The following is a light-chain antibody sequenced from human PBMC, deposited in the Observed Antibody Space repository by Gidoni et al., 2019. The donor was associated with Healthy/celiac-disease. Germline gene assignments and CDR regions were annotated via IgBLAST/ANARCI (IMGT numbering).Light chain of an antibody. J-gene: IGKJ4*01. CDR1: QSVSSSY. CDR2: GAS. V-gene: IGKV3-20*01. CDR3: QQYGSSHLT. Sequence: EIVLTQSPGTLSLSPGERATLSCRASQSVSSSYLAWYQQKPGQAPRLPIYGASSRATGIPDRFSGSGSGTDFTLTISRLEPEDFAVYYCQQYGSSHLTFXGXPKVEIK.